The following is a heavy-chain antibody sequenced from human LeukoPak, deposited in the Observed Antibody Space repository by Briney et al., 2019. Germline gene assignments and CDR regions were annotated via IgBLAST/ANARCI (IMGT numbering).Heavy chain of an antibody. V-gene: IGHV5-51*01. Sequence: GESLKISCQGFGYTFTTSWIGWVRQLPGKGLEWMAIIYAGNSDTKYSPSFQGQVSISTDKSISTAYLQWSSLKASDTAMYYCARLGIVVVPAAKNWFDPWGQGTLVTVSS. CDR2: IYAGNSDT. CDR3: ARLGIVVVPAAKNWFDP. D-gene: IGHD2-2*01. CDR1: GYTFTTSW. J-gene: IGHJ5*02.